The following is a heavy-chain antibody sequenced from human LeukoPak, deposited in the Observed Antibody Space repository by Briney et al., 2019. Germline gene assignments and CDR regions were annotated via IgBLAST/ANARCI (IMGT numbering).Heavy chain of an antibody. J-gene: IGHJ4*02. CDR3: AKDREWSIDY. D-gene: IGHD2-8*01. CDR2: ISYDGSNK. Sequence: GGSLRLSCAASGFTFSSYGMHWVRQAPGKGLGWVAVISYDGSNKYYADSVKGRFTISRDNSKNTLYLQMNSLRAEDTAVYYRAKDREWSIDYWGQGTLVTVS. CDR1: GFTFSSYG. V-gene: IGHV3-30*18.